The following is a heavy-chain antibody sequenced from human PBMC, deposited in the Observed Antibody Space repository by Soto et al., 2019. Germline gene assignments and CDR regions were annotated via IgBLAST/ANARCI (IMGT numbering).Heavy chain of an antibody. V-gene: IGHV4-31*03. CDR3: VRDHDEESSGWYGPAVS. J-gene: IGHJ5*02. Sequence: QVQLQESGPGLVKPSQTLSLTCTVSGGSISSGGYYWSWIRQHPGKGLEWIGYIYYSGSTYYNPSLKSRVTISVDTSKNQFSLKLSSVTAADTAVYYCVRDHDEESSGWYGPAVSWGQGTLVTVSS. CDR1: GGSISSGGYY. CDR2: IYYSGST. D-gene: IGHD6-19*01.